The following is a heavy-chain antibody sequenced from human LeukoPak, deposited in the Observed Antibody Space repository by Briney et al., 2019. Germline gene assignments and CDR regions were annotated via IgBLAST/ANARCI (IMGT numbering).Heavy chain of an antibody. D-gene: IGHD5-12*01. Sequence: GGSLRLSCTASGCTFTSYAMHWVRQAPGKGLEWMTVMSHDGRNTFYADSVKGRFTLSRDNAKNTLYLQMTSLRAEDTAVYYCARGRGYTDYAFDNWGQGTLVTVSS. CDR1: GCTFTSYA. V-gene: IGHV3-30*04. CDR3: ARGRGYTDYAFDN. CDR2: MSHDGRNT. J-gene: IGHJ4*02.